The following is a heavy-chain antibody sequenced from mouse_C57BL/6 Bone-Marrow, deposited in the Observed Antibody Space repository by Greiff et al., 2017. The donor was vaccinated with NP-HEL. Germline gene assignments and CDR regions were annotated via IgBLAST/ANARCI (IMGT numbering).Heavy chain of an antibody. D-gene: IGHD2-12*01. CDR3: ARDEELRRAWFAY. CDR2: ISDGGSYT. J-gene: IGHJ3*01. CDR1: GFTFSSYA. V-gene: IGHV5-4*01. Sequence: EVMLVESGGGLVKPGGSLKLSCAASGFTFSSYAMSWVRQTPEKRLEWVATISDGGSYTYYPDNVKGRFTISRDNAKNNLYLQMSHLKSEDTAMYYCARDEELRRAWFAYWGQGTLVTVSA.